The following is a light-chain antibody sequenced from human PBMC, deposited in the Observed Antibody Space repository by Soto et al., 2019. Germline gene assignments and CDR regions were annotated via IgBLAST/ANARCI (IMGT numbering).Light chain of an antibody. Sequence: DIQLTQSPSFLSASVGDRVTITCRASQGLSSDLAWYQQKPGKAPKLLIYAASTFQSGVPSRFSGSGSGTEFPLTISSLQPEDFATDYCQQLNSYPITFGQGTRLEIK. J-gene: IGKJ5*01. V-gene: IGKV1-9*01. CDR2: AAS. CDR1: QGLSSD. CDR3: QQLNSYPIT.